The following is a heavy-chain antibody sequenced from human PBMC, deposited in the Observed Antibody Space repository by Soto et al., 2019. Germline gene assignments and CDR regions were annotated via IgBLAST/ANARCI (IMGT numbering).Heavy chain of an antibody. CDR1: GFSSSTYW. V-gene: IGHV5-51*01. D-gene: IGHD1-1*01. CDR2: IYVPDSDI. Sequence: VQLVQSGAEVKKPGESLEISCKGSGFSSSTYWIGWVRQMPGKGLEWMGIIYVPDSDIRYSPAFEGQVTISADRSIPTAYVQWSSPKASDTAMFYCVLLNDDVDYWGQGAQVTVSS. CDR3: VLLNDDVDY. J-gene: IGHJ4*02.